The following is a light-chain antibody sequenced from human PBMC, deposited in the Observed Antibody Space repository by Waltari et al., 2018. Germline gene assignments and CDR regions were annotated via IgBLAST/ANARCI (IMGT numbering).Light chain of an antibody. CDR1: QSVSSY. J-gene: IGKJ2*03. CDR2: DAS. CDR3: QQRSNWRDS. Sequence: EIVLTQSPATLSLSPGERATLSCRARQSVSSYLAWYQQKPGQAPRLLIYDASNRATGIPARFSGSGSGTDFTLTISSLEPEDFAVYYCQQRSNWRDSFGQGTKLEIK. V-gene: IGKV3-11*01.